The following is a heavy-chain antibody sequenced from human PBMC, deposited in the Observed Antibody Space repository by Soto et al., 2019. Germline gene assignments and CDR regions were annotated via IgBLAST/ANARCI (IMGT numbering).Heavy chain of an antibody. CDR3: AKAPAITIFGVVIPHFDY. J-gene: IGHJ4*02. CDR2: ISGSGGST. CDR1: GFTFSSYA. Sequence: GGSLRLSCAASGFTFSSYAMSWVRQAPGKGLEWVSAISGSGGSTYYADPVKGRFTISRDNSKNTLYLQMNSLRAEDTAVYYCAKAPAITIFGVVIPHFDYWGQGTLVTVSS. V-gene: IGHV3-23*01. D-gene: IGHD3-3*01.